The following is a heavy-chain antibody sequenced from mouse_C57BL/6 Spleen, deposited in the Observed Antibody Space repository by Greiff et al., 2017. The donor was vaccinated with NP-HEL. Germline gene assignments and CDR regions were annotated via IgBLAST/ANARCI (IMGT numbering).Heavy chain of an antibody. CDR1: GYTFTDYY. J-gene: IGHJ1*03. CDR2: INPYNGGT. CDR3: ASGYDYDEWYFDV. Sequence: VQLKQSGPVLVKPGASVKMSCKASGYTFTDYYMNWVKQSHGKSLEWIGVINPYNGGTSYNQKFKGKATLTVDKSSSTAYMELNSLTSEDSAVYYCASGYDYDEWYFDVWGTGTTVTVSS. D-gene: IGHD2-4*01. V-gene: IGHV1-19*01.